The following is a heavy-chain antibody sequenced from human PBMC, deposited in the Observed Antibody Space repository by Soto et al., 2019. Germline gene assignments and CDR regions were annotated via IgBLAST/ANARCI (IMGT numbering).Heavy chain of an antibody. CDR1: GSSRSTSW. Sequence: GESLKSSCKGSGSSRSTSWIAWARQMPGKGLEWVGVIFFGDSDTRYGPSFQGQVTLSVDKSITTAYLQWNSLKTSDTAIYYCASHYHGFACWSKGTPVTVSS. J-gene: IGHJ4*02. D-gene: IGHD3-16*02. CDR3: ASHYHGFAC. V-gene: IGHV5-51*01. CDR2: IFFGDSDT.